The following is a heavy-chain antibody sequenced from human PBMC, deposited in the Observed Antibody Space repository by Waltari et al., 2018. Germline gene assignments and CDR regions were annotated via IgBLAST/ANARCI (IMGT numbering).Heavy chain of an antibody. D-gene: IGHD3-10*01. J-gene: IGHJ5*02. Sequence: EVQLLESGGGLVRPGGSLRLSCAASGFTFASHAMRWVRQAPGKGLEWVSGIRGSGGRTCVAVSVKGRFTISRDNSKTTLYLQMNGLCVEDTALYYCVKVISGWGPFDWFDPWGQGTLVTVSS. V-gene: IGHV3-23*01. CDR1: GFTFASHA. CDR2: IRGSGGRT. CDR3: VKVISGWGPFDWFDP.